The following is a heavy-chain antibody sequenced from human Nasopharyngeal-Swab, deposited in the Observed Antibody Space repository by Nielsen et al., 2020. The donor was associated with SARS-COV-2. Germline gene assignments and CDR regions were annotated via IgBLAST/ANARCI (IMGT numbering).Heavy chain of an antibody. Sequence: GESLKISCAASGFTFSSYAMHWVRQAPGKGLEWVSYISGSSSTIYYADSVKGRFTISRDNAKNSLYLQMNSLRAEDTAVHYCARDVVVETYYYYYMDVWGKGNPGHRLL. CDR2: ISGSSSTI. V-gene: IGHV3-48*01. CDR1: GFTFSSYA. J-gene: IGHJ6*03. CDR3: ARDVVVETYYYYYMDV. D-gene: IGHD2-2*01.